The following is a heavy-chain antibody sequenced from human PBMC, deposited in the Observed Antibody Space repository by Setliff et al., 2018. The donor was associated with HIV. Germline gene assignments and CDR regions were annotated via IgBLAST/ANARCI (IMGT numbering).Heavy chain of an antibody. D-gene: IGHD3-22*01. V-gene: IGHV4-34*01. CDR1: GGSFSGFY. CDR3: ARQIWNESPGYGFDP. Sequence: SETLSLTCAVYGGSFSGFYWSWIRQAPGKGLEWIGEINHSGKTNYNPSLKSRITLSVDTSENQFALKLASVTAADTAVYYCARQIWNESPGYGFDPWGQGTLVTVSS. CDR2: INHSGKT. J-gene: IGHJ5*02.